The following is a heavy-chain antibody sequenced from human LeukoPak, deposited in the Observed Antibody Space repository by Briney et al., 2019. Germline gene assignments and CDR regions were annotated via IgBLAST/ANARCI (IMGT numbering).Heavy chain of an antibody. J-gene: IGHJ3*02. CDR1: GYTFTGYY. D-gene: IGHD3-16*01. CDR2: INPNSGGT. V-gene: IGHV1-2*02. CDR3: AGQSTFRDVDI. Sequence: ASVKVSCKASGYTFTGYYMHWVRQAPGQGLEWMGWINPNSGGTNYAQKFQGRVTMTRNTSISTAYMELSSLRSEDTAVYYCAGQSTFRDVDIWGQGTMVTVSS.